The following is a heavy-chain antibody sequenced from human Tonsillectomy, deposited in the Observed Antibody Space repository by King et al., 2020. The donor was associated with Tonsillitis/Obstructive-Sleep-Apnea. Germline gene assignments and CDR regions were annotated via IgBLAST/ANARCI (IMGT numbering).Heavy chain of an antibody. CDR3: AREGLLAPPTDAFDI. CDR1: GFTFNSYG. V-gene: IGHV3-33*01. CDR2: IWYDGSKK. J-gene: IGHJ3*02. Sequence: VQLVESGGGVVQPGRSLKLSCAASGFTFNSYGIHWVRQAPGKGLEWMAMIWYDGSKKLYAGYVKGRFTISRDNSKNTVFMEMNSLRAEDTAVYYCAREGLLAPPTDAFDIWGQGTTVTVSS. D-gene: IGHD2-15*01.